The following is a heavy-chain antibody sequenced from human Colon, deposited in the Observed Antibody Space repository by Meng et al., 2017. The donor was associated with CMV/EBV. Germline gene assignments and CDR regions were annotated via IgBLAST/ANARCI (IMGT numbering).Heavy chain of an antibody. CDR1: GFTFSSYW. J-gene: IGHJ4*02. CDR3: ARDTAGDY. CDR2: IKQDGSEK. Sequence: GESLKISCAASGFTFSSYWMSWVRQAPGKGLEWVANIKQDGSEKYYGDSVKGRFTISRDNAKNSLYLQMKSLRVEDTAVYYCARDTAGDYWGQGTLVTVSS. D-gene: IGHD5-18*01. V-gene: IGHV3-7*01.